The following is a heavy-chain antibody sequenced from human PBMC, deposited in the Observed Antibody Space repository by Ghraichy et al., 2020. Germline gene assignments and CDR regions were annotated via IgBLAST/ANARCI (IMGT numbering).Heavy chain of an antibody. J-gene: IGHJ4*02. V-gene: IGHV3-30*18. Sequence: GGSLRLSCAASGFTFSSYGMHWVRQAPGKGLEWVAVISYDGSNKYYADSVKGRFTISRDNSKNTLYLQMNSLTADDTAVYYCAKDSAAAGRWAFDYWGQGTLVTVSS. CDR3: AKDSAAAGRWAFDY. CDR2: ISYDGSNK. D-gene: IGHD6-13*01. CDR1: GFTFSSYG.